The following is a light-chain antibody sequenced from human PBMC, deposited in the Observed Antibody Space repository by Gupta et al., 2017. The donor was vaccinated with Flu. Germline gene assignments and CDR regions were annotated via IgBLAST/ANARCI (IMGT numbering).Light chain of an antibody. CDR3: QVWDSRTANGV. CDR2: SDF. V-gene: IGLV3-9*01. Sequence: SYELTQPLSLSVALGQTSMHTRGANNIGDETVHWYLQKPGQAPVVVICSDFSRPYWVPERFAASNSWNTATLTISREQVWDEANYYGQVWDSRTANGVFGGGTKLTVL. CDR1: NIGDET. J-gene: IGLJ2*01.